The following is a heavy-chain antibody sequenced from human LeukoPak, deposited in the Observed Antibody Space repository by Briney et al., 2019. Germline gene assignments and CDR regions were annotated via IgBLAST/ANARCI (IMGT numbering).Heavy chain of an antibody. D-gene: IGHD6-19*01. Sequence: PSETLSLTCTVSGGSISGYYWSWIRQPPGKGLEWIGYIYYSGSTNYNPSLKSRVTISVDTSKNQFSLKLSSVTAADTAVYYCARVYSSGWSPRWFDPWGQGTLVTVSS. J-gene: IGHJ5*02. CDR2: IYYSGST. V-gene: IGHV4-59*01. CDR1: GGSISGYY. CDR3: ARVYSSGWSPRWFDP.